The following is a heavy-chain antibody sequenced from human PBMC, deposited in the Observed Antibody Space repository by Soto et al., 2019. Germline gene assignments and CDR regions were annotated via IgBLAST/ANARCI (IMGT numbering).Heavy chain of an antibody. Sequence: QVQLVQSGAEVKKPGASVKVSCKASGYTFTSNDINWVRQAPGQGPEWMGWMNPDNGKTGFAQKFQGRITMTRNTSISTAYMELSCLRPDDTAVYFCARPLCSSTRCGPYFFDAWGQGSLVTVSS. CDR3: ARPLCSSTRCGPYFFDA. J-gene: IGHJ4*02. CDR1: GYTFTSND. D-gene: IGHD2-2*01. CDR2: MNPDNGKT. V-gene: IGHV1-8*01.